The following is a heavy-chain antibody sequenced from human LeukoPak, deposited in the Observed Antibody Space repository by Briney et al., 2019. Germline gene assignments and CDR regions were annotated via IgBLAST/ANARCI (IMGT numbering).Heavy chain of an antibody. J-gene: IGHJ4*02. Sequence: PGGSLRLACAASGFTFSSYSMSWVRQAPGKGLERVSAIIGSSGSTYYADSVKGRFTISRDKSKNTLYLQMNSLRAEDTAVYYCASLMGYCSSTSCQNFDYWGQGTLVTVSS. V-gene: IGHV3-23*01. CDR3: ASLMGYCSSTSCQNFDY. CDR1: GFTFSSYS. D-gene: IGHD2-2*01. CDR2: IIGSSGST.